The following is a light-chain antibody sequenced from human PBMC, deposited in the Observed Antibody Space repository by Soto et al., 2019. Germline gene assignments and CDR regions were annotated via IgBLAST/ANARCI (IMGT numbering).Light chain of an antibody. CDR1: SSNIGSNT. V-gene: IGLV1-44*01. CDR3: ATWADGLNSYV. J-gene: IGLJ1*01. Sequence: QSVLTQPPSASGTPGQRVTISCSGSSSNIGSNTVSWYQQLPQRAHKLLIFSNNQRPTGVPDRFSGSKSGTSASLAISGLQSEEEADYYCATWADGLNSYVFGTGTKVTVL. CDR2: SNN.